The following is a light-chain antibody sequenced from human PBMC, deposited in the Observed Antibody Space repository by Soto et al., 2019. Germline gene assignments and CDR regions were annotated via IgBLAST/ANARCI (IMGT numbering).Light chain of an antibody. CDR2: DTN. Sequence: QSVLTQPPSASGTPGQTVTISCSGSSSNIGLNDVHWYRQLSGTAPQILIYDTNQQATGVPDRFSGSRSGTSASLAIHGPQSEDEADYHCAAWDDSLNGPVFGGGTKLTVL. CDR3: AAWDDSLNGPV. J-gene: IGLJ2*01. V-gene: IGLV1-44*01. CDR1: SSNIGLND.